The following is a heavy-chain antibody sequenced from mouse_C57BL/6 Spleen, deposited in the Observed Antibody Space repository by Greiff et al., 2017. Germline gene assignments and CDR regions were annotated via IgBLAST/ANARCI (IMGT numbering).Heavy chain of an antibody. J-gene: IGHJ3*01. CDR2: IDPSDSYT. Sequence: QVQLQQPGAELVMPGASVKLSCKASGYTFTSYWMHWVKQRPGQGLEWIGEIDPSDSYTNYNPTFKGKSTLTVDKSSTTAYMQLSSVTYEDSAVYYCARLVDHADWGQGTLVTVSA. D-gene: IGHD1-3*01. CDR1: GYTFTSYW. CDR3: ARLVDHAD. V-gene: IGHV1-69*01.